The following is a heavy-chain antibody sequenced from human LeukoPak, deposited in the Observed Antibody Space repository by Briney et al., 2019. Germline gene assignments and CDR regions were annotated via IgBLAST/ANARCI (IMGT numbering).Heavy chain of an antibody. J-gene: IGHJ4*02. Sequence: PGTSLRLSCAASGFTFSLYSMHWVRQAPGKGLEWVAAIQSDGSKEYYADSERGRFTISRDDSKNTLYLQLNSLRVEDTAVYYCARDLAVGVCEFWGQGTLVTVSS. CDR1: GFTFSLYS. D-gene: IGHD6-19*01. V-gene: IGHV3-33*01. CDR2: IQSDGSKE. CDR3: ARDLAVGVCEF.